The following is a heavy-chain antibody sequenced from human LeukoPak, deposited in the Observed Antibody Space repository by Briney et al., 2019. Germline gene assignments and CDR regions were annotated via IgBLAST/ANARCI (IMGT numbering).Heavy chain of an antibody. D-gene: IGHD2-15*01. J-gene: IGHJ6*02. CDR3: ARVSLGSYYYYYGMDV. Sequence: ASVKVSCKASGGTFSSYAISWVRQAPGQGLEWMGGIIPIFGTANYAQKFQGRVTITADESTSTAYMELCSLRSEDTAVYYCARVSLGSYYYYYGMDVWGQGTTVTVSS. CDR1: GGTFSSYA. V-gene: IGHV1-69*13. CDR2: IIPIFGTA.